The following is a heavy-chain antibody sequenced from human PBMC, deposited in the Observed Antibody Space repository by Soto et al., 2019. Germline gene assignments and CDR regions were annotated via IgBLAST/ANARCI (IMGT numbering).Heavy chain of an antibody. Sequence: ASVKVSCKASGYTFTSYDINWVRQATGQGLEWMGWMNPNSGNTGYAQKFQGRATMTRNTSISTAYMELSSLRSEDTAVYYCARGAAYNWNDEPYYYGMDVWGQGTTVTVSS. D-gene: IGHD1-1*01. CDR3: ARGAAYNWNDEPYYYGMDV. CDR2: MNPNSGNT. CDR1: GYTFTSYD. V-gene: IGHV1-8*01. J-gene: IGHJ6*02.